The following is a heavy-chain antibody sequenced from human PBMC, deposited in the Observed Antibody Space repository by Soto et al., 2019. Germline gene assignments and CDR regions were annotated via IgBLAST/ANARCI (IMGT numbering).Heavy chain of an antibody. J-gene: IGHJ5*02. CDR3: ARVGFFGVVRTNWFDP. Sequence: QVPLVQSGAEVKKPGASVKVSCKASGYTFTSYGISWVRQAPGQGLEWMGWISAYNGNTNYAQKIQGRVTMTTDTSTSKAYMELRSLRSDDTAVYYCARVGFFGVVRTNWFDPWGQGTLVTVSS. CDR1: GYTFTSYG. V-gene: IGHV1-18*01. CDR2: ISAYNGNT. D-gene: IGHD3-3*01.